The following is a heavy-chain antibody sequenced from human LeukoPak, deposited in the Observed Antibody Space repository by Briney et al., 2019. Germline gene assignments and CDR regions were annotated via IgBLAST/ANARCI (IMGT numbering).Heavy chain of an antibody. D-gene: IGHD6-13*01. CDR2: IHHSGSS. Sequence: SETLSLNCTVSGCSISSVGYDWNWIRQHPGKGLEWIVHIHHSGSSYYNPYLKSRLIISLDTSKNQFSLKLSSVAAADTAVYYCARGLYSSSWYSIWGQGTLVTVSS. CDR1: GCSISSVGYD. CDR3: ARGLYSSSWYSI. V-gene: IGHV4-31*03. J-gene: IGHJ4*02.